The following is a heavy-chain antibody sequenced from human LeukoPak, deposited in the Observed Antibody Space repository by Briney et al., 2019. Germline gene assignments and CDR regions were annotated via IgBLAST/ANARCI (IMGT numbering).Heavy chain of an antibody. Sequence: SETLSLTCAVYGGSFSGYYWSWIRQPPGKGLEWIEEINHSGSTNYNPSLKSRVTISVDTSKNQFSLKLSSVTAADTAVYYCARGKWLRSSFDYWGQGTLVTVSS. CDR3: ARGKWLRSSFDY. CDR2: INHSGST. D-gene: IGHD5-12*01. J-gene: IGHJ4*02. CDR1: GGSFSGYY. V-gene: IGHV4-34*01.